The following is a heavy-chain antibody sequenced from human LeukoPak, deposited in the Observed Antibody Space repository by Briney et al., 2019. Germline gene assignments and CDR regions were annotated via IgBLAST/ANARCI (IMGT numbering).Heavy chain of an antibody. CDR1: GGSISSSSYY. D-gene: IGHD3-10*01. CDR2: IYYSGST. J-gene: IGHJ4*02. Sequence: PSETLSLTCTVSGGSISSSSYYWGRIRQPPGKGLEWIGSIYYSGSTNYNPSLKSRVTISVDTSKNQFSLKVNSASAGDTALYYCARQNYGSGSSDWGQGTRVTVSS. CDR3: ARQNYGSGSSD. V-gene: IGHV4-39*07.